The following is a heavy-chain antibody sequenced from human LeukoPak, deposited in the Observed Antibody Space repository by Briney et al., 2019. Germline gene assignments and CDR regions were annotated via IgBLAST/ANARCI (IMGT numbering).Heavy chain of an antibody. CDR3: AKDRGGGSQLGDAYDV. J-gene: IGHJ3*01. V-gene: IGHV3-21*04. Sequence: GGSLRLSCAASGFTLSGYSMNWVRQAPGKGLEWVSSISSSSSYIYYADSVKGRFTISRDNVRKSLYLQMNSLRIEDTALYYCAKDRGGGSQLGDAYDVWGQGTMVSVSS. D-gene: IGHD5-24*01. CDR1: GFTLSGYS. CDR2: ISSSSSYI.